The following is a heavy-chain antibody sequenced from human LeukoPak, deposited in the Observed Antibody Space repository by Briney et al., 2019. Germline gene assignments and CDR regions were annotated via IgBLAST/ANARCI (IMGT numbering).Heavy chain of an antibody. V-gene: IGHV3-11*01. CDR2: IGGSGSTI. Sequence: GGSLRLSCAASGFTFSDYYMSWIRQAPGKGLEWVSYIGGSGSTIYYADSVKGRFTISRDNAKNSLYLQMNSLRAEDTAVYYCAKDRYVGATTAGDSDSWGQGTLVTVSS. D-gene: IGHD1-26*01. CDR1: GFTFSDYY. J-gene: IGHJ4*02. CDR3: AKDRYVGATTAGDSDS.